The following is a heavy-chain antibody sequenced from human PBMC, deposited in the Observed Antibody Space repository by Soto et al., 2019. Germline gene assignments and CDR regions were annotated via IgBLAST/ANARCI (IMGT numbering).Heavy chain of an antibody. V-gene: IGHV3-23*01. CDR3: AKFRAGLGSQTDS. Sequence: EVQLLESGGNLVQPGGSLRLSCAASGFTFSSYAMSWVRQAPGKGLEWVSTVGVSGATTYYTDSVKGRFTISRDNSNNTLFLQMRSPRAEDTAIYYCAKFRAGLGSQTDSWGQGTLVTVSS. CDR2: VGVSGATT. D-gene: IGHD3-10*01. J-gene: IGHJ4*02. CDR1: GFTFSSYA.